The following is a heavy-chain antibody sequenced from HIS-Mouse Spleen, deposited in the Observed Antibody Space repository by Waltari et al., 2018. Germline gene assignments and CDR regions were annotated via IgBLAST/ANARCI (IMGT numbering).Heavy chain of an antibody. CDR3: ARGGIAARPKAFDI. CDR2: IAYNGNNK. Sequence: QVQLVESGGGVVQPGRSLRLSCAASGFTFSSYAMHWVRQAPGKGLEWVAIIAYNGNNKYYADSVKGRFTISRDNSKNTLYLQMNSLRAEDTAVYYCARGGIAARPKAFDIWGQGTMVTVSS. J-gene: IGHJ3*02. D-gene: IGHD6-6*01. CDR1: GFTFSSYA. V-gene: IGHV3-30*04.